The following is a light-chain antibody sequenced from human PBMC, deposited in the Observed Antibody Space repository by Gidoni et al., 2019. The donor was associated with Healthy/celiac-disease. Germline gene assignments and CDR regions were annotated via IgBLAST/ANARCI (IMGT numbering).Light chain of an antibody. Sequence: SYELTQPPSVSVSPGQTASITCSGDKLGDKYACWYQQTPGQSPVLVIYQDSKRPSGIPERFSGSTSGNTATLTISGTQAMDEADYYCQAWDSSPAVFGGGTKLTVL. J-gene: IGLJ2*01. CDR3: QAWDSSPAV. CDR1: KLGDKY. CDR2: QDS. V-gene: IGLV3-1*01.